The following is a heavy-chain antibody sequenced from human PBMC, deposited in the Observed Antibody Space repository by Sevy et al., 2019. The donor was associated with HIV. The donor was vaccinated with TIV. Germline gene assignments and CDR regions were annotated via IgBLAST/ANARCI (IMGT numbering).Heavy chain of an antibody. CDR2: FKSKTDGGTT. CDR3: TTEVGSSSWYDYYFDY. Sequence: GGSLRLSCAASGFTFSNAWMSWVRQAPGKGLEWIGHFKSKTDGGTTDYAAPVKGRFTISRDDSKNTLFLQMNSLKTADTAVYYCTTEVGSSSWYDYYFDYWGQGTLVTVSS. D-gene: IGHD6-13*01. CDR1: GFTFSNAW. J-gene: IGHJ4*02. V-gene: IGHV3-15*01.